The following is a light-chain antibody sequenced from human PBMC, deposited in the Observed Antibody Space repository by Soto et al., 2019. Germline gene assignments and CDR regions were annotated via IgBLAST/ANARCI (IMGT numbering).Light chain of an antibody. CDR1: HSVYSN. Sequence: EIVMTQSPATLSVSPGERATLSCTASHSVYSNVAWFQQRPGQAPRLLIYRASTRATGTPARFSDSGSGTEFTLTITSLQSEDFALYYCQQYHNLWTFGQGTEVEIK. V-gene: IGKV3-15*01. CDR2: RAS. J-gene: IGKJ1*01. CDR3: QQYHNLWT.